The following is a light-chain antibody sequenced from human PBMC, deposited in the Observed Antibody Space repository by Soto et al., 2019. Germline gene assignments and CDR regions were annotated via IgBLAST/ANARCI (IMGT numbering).Light chain of an antibody. CDR2: GAS. Sequence: EIVLTQSPGTLSLSPGESATLSCRASQSVSSSYLAWYQQKPGQAPRLLIYGASSRATGIPDRFSGGGSGTDFTLTISRLEPEDFAVYYCQQYFTAPQTFGQGTKVDI. J-gene: IGKJ1*01. CDR1: QSVSSSY. CDR3: QQYFTAPQT. V-gene: IGKV3-20*01.